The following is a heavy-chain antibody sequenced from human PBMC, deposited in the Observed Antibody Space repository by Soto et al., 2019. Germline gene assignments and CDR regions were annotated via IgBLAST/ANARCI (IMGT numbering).Heavy chain of an antibody. Sequence: GASVKVSCKASGYTFSSYYIHGVLRSPLQGLDWLGLITTSGGHAYYAQKFQGRVALTRDTSTSTVYMDLTSLTSEDTAVYYCARGEVVAATSYCDYWGQGTLVTVSS. CDR1: GYTFSSYY. CDR3: ARGEVVAATSYCDY. CDR2: ITTSGGHA. V-gene: IGHV1-46*01. J-gene: IGHJ4*02. D-gene: IGHD2-15*01.